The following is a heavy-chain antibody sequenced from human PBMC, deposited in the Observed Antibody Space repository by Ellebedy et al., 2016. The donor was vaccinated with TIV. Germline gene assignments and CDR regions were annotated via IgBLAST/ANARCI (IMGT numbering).Heavy chain of an antibody. V-gene: IGHV5-51*01. CDR1: GYSFSTYW. Sequence: KVSCKGSGYSFSTYWIGWARQMPGKGLEWMGIIYPGDSDTRYSPSFQGQVSISVDKSISTAYLQWSSLKASDTAIYYCARPNMGYYYMDAWGQGTTVIVSS. CDR3: ARPNMGYYYMDA. D-gene: IGHD2/OR15-2a*01. J-gene: IGHJ6*03. CDR2: IYPGDSDT.